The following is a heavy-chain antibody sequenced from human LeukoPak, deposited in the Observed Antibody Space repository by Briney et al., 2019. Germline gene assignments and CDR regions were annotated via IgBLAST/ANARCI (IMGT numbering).Heavy chain of an antibody. V-gene: IGHV3-64*01. CDR1: GFTFSSYA. Sequence: GGSLRLSCAASGFTFSSYAMHWVRQAPGKGLGCVSAISSNGGSTYYANSVKGRFTISRDNSKNTLYLQMGSLRAEDMAVYYCARDGERRLEPPTYYYYYYYMDVWGKGTTVTVSS. D-gene: IGHD1-1*01. J-gene: IGHJ6*03. CDR2: ISSNGGST. CDR3: ARDGERRLEPPTYYYYYYYMDV.